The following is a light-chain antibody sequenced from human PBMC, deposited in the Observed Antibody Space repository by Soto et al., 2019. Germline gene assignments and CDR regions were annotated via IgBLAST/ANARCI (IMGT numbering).Light chain of an antibody. CDR2: EVS. Sequence: SVLTPPPSEYGTPVRSVTTLCTGTSTDVGGYNYVSWYQQHPGKAPKLMIYEVSKRPSGVPDRFSGSKSGNTASLTVSGLQAEDEADYYCSSYAGRTIPYVFRPGNKV. CDR1: STDVGGYNY. J-gene: IGLJ1*01. CDR3: SSYAGRTIPYV. V-gene: IGLV2-8*01.